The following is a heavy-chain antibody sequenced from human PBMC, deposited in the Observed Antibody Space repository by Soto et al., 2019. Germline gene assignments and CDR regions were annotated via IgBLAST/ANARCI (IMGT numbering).Heavy chain of an antibody. D-gene: IGHD3-16*01. J-gene: IGHJ4*02. CDR1: GFSLSTSGVG. Sequence: QITLKESAPTLVKPTQTLTLTCTFSGFSLSTSGVGVGWIRQPPGKALEWLALIYWDDDKRYSPSLKSRLTITKDTTKNQVVLTMTNMDPVDTATYYCAHTHYGNYFHYWGQGTLVSVSS. CDR3: AHTHYGNYFHY. CDR2: IYWDDDK. V-gene: IGHV2-5*02.